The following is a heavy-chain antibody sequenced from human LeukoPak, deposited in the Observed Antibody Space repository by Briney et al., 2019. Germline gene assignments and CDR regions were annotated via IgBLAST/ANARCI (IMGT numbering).Heavy chain of an antibody. V-gene: IGHV3-23*01. CDR3: ARGRYGLDY. Sequence: GGSLRLSCAGSGFTFSSHAMSWVRQAPGKGLEWVSAMSGSGGSTYYADSVKGRFTISRDNAKNSLYLQMNSLRAEDTAVYYCARGRYGLDYWGQGTLVTVSS. CDR1: GFTFSSHA. D-gene: IGHD3-10*01. J-gene: IGHJ4*02. CDR2: MSGSGGST.